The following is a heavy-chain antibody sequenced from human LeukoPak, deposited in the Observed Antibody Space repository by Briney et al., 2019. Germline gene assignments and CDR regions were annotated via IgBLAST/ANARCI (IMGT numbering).Heavy chain of an antibody. V-gene: IGHV7-4-1*02. CDR1: GYTFTSYA. J-gene: IGHJ3*02. D-gene: IGHD2-15*01. CDR3: AGRPYGGYCSGGSCSEGAFDI. Sequence: ASVKVSCKASGYTFTSYAMNWVRQAPGQGLEWMGWINTNTGNPTYAQGFTGRFVFSLDTSVSTAYLQISSLKAEDTAMYYCAGRPYGGYCSGGSCSEGAFDIWGQGTMVTVSS. CDR2: INTNTGNP.